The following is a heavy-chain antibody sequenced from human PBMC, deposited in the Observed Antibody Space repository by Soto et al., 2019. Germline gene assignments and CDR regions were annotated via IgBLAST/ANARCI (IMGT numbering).Heavy chain of an antibody. Sequence: QVQLVESGGGVVQPGGSLRLSCEVSGFSFRSFGMHWVRQAPGKGLEWVTVISHEGSYKHYAESVKGRFTISRDDSKNTLYRQMNSLRDEDTAVYYCAKEGGYGDRIADDYYYYGMDVWGQGTTVTVSS. D-gene: IGHD4-17*01. J-gene: IGHJ6*02. CDR1: GFSFRSFG. V-gene: IGHV3-30*18. CDR2: ISHEGSYK. CDR3: AKEGGYGDRIADDYYYYGMDV.